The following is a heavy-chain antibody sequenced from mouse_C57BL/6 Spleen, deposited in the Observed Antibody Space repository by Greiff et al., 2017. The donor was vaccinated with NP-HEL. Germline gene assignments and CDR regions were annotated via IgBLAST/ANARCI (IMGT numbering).Heavy chain of an antibody. CDR3: ARIYYDYDDYAMDY. Sequence: EVKVVESGGDLVKPGGSLKLSCAASGFTFSSYGMSWVRQTPDKRLEWVATISSGGSYTDYPDSVKGRFTISRDNAKNTLYLQMSRLKSEDTAMYYCARIYYDYDDYAMDYWGQGTSVTVSS. CDR2: ISSGGSYT. J-gene: IGHJ4*01. V-gene: IGHV5-6*01. D-gene: IGHD2-4*01. CDR1: GFTFSSYG.